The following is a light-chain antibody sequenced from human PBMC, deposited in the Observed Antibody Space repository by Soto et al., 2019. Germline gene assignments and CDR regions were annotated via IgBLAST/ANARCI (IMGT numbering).Light chain of an antibody. CDR1: SSNSGAGYD. V-gene: IGLV1-40*01. CDR2: GNS. CDR3: QSYDSSLSGFYV. J-gene: IGLJ1*01. Sequence: QSVLTQPPSVSGARGQRGTISCTGGSSNSGAGYDVHWYQQLPGTAPKLLIYGNSNRPSGVPDRFSGSKSGTSASLAITGLQAEDEADYSCQSYDSSLSGFYVFGTGTRSPS.